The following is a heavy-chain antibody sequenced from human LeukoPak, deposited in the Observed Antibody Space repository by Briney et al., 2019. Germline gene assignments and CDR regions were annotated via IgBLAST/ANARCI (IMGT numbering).Heavy chain of an antibody. Sequence: ASVKVSCKASGYTFTSYGISWVRQAPGQGLEWMGWVNPNSGNSGYAQRFQGRVTMTRNTSINTAYMELINLQSDDTAVYYCARGTPYCRSASCYNYWGQGSLVTVSS. CDR2: VNPNSGNS. J-gene: IGHJ4*02. CDR3: ARGTPYCRSASCYNY. V-gene: IGHV1-8*02. D-gene: IGHD2-2*02. CDR1: GYTFTSYG.